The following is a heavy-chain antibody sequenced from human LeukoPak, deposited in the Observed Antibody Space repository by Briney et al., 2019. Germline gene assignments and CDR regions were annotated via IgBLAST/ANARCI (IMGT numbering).Heavy chain of an antibody. Sequence: PGGSLRLSCAASGFTFSSYSMNWVRQAPGKGLEWVSAISGSGGRTYYADSVKGRFTISRDSSKNTLYLQMNSLRAEDTAVHYCAKGAYGSGNGGAFDSWGQGTLVTVSP. CDR3: AKGAYGSGNGGAFDS. CDR2: ISGSGGRT. D-gene: IGHD3-10*01. J-gene: IGHJ4*02. V-gene: IGHV3-23*01. CDR1: GFTFSSYS.